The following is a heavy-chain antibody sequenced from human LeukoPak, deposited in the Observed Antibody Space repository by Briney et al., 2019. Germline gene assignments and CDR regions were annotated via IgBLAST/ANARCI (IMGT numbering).Heavy chain of an antibody. D-gene: IGHD4-17*01. V-gene: IGHV3-23*01. CDR1: GGSISSGDYY. J-gene: IGHJ4*02. CDR2: ISGSGGST. CDR3: AKDPAVT. Sequence: ETLSLTCTVSGGSISSGDYYWSWVRQAPGKGLEWVSAISGSGGSTYYADSVKGRFTISRDNSKNTLYLQMNSLRAEDTAVYYCAKDPAVTWGQGTLVTVSS.